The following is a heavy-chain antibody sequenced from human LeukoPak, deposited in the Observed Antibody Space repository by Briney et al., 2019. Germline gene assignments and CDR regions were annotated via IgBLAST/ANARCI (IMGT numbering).Heavy chain of an antibody. Sequence: GGSLRLSCAASGFTFSSYWMTWVRQAPGMGLGWVANIKQDGSKKNYVDSVKGRFTISRDNAKNSLYLQMNSLRAEDTAVYYCATPLDYYDTSGYHQGGDWGQGTLVTVSS. J-gene: IGHJ4*02. CDR2: IKQDGSKK. D-gene: IGHD3-22*01. V-gene: IGHV3-7*03. CDR1: GFTFSSYW. CDR3: ATPLDYYDTSGYHQGGD.